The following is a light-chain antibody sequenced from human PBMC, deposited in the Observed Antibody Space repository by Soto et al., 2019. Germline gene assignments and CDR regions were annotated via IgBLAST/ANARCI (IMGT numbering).Light chain of an antibody. V-gene: IGKV3-11*01. CDR1: QRVSNS. CDR2: CAS. CDR3: QLSQQRSDWPPIT. J-gene: IGKJ5*01. Sequence: DTLLTQSPSTLSWSAGERVTLSWRATQRVSNSLAWYQQKSGQATRLLIYCASFRATGIPARFSGSGSGTDFTLTISSLEPEDFAVYYCQLSQQRSDWPPITFGQGTRLEIK.